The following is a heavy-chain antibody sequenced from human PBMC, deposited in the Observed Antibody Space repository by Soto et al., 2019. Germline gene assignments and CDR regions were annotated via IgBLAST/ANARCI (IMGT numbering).Heavy chain of an antibody. Sequence: PGESLKISCKGSGYSFTSYWIGWVRQMPGKGLEWMGIIYPGDSDTRYSPSFQGQVTISADKSISTAYLQWSSLKASDTAMYYCARRALRYVTNYYDSSGYYLDYFDYWGQGTLVTVSS. D-gene: IGHD3-22*01. CDR3: ARRALRYVTNYYDSSGYYLDYFDY. V-gene: IGHV5-51*01. CDR2: IYPGDSDT. J-gene: IGHJ4*02. CDR1: GYSFTSYW.